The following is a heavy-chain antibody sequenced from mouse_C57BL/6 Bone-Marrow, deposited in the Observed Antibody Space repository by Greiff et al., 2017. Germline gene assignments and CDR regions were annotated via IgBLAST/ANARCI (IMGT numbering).Heavy chain of an antibody. D-gene: IGHD2-4*01. V-gene: IGHV1-19*01. CDR1: GYTFTDYY. J-gene: IGHJ4*01. Sequence: EVKLVESGPVLVKPGASVKMSCKASGYTFTDYYMNWVKQSHGKSLEWIGVINPYNGGTSYNQKFKGKATLTVDKSSSTAYMELNSLTSEDSAVYYCARYPYYDYDGKAMDYWGQGTSVTVSS. CDR3: ARYPYYDYDGKAMDY. CDR2: INPYNGGT.